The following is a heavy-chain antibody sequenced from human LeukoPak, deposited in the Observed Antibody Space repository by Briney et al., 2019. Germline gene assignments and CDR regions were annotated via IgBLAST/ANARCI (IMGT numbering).Heavy chain of an antibody. CDR2: IIPILGIA. V-gene: IGHV1-69*04. D-gene: IGHD6-6*01. CDR1: GGTFSSYA. Sequence: SVNVSCKASGGTFSSYAISWVRQAPGQGLEWMGRIIPILGIANYAQKFQGRVTIPADKSTSTAYMELSSLRSEDTAVYYCARGSSLRAYYYYGMDVWGQGTTVTVSS. CDR3: ARGSSLRAYYYYGMDV. J-gene: IGHJ6*02.